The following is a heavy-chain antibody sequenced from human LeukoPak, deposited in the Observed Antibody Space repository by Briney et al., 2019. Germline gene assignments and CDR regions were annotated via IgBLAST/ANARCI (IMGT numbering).Heavy chain of an antibody. D-gene: IGHD2-2*01. V-gene: IGHV3-74*01. Sequence: PGGSLRLSCAASGFTFSSYWMHWVRQAPGKGLVWVSRINSDGSSTSYADSVKGRFTISRDNAKNTLYLQMNSLRAEDTAVYYCVYCSSTSCNWFAPWGQGTLVTVSS. CDR3: VYCSSTSCNWFAP. J-gene: IGHJ5*02. CDR1: GFTFSSYW. CDR2: INSDGSST.